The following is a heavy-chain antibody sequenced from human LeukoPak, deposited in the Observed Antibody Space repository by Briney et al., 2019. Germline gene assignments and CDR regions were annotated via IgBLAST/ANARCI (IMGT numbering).Heavy chain of an antibody. J-gene: IGHJ6*03. Sequence: GASVKVSCKASGYTFTSYGISWVRQAPGQGLEWMGWISAYNGNTNYAQKLQGRVTMTTDTSTSTAYMELRSLRSDDTAVYYCARDLYWLVGATTYYYYMDVWGKGTTVTVSS. CDR2: ISAYNGNT. CDR1: GYTFTSYG. V-gene: IGHV1-18*01. D-gene: IGHD1-26*01. CDR3: ARDLYWLVGATTYYYYMDV.